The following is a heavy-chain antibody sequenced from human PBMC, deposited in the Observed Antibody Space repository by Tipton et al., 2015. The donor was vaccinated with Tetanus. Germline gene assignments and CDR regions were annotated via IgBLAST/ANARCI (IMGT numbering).Heavy chain of an antibody. CDR1: GGSINSSHHF. V-gene: IGHV4-39*01. CDR3: ARQTLSLERLFKPPDVLDL. D-gene: IGHD1-1*01. J-gene: IGHJ3*01. CDR2: IYYRGST. Sequence: TLSLTCTVSGGSINSSHHFWGWIRQPPGKGLEWIGAIYYRGSTFYNPSLKDRVSISVDRSKNRFSLRLSSVTAADTSLYYCARQTLSLERLFKPPDVLDLWGQGTMVTVSS.